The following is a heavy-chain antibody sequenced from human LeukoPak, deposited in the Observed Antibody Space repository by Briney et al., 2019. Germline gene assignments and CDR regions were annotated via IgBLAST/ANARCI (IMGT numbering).Heavy chain of an antibody. CDR2: IYYSGST. CDR1: GGSVSGDNYY. CDR3: AREMYYSGSGSPNAFDI. V-gene: IGHV4-61*01. J-gene: IGHJ3*02. D-gene: IGHD3-10*01. Sequence: PSETLSLTCTVSGGSVSGDNYYWTWMRQPPGKGLEWIGYIYYSGSTNYNPSLKSRVTISIDTSKNQFSLKLSSATAADTAVYFCAREMYYSGSGSPNAFDIWGQGTMVTVSS.